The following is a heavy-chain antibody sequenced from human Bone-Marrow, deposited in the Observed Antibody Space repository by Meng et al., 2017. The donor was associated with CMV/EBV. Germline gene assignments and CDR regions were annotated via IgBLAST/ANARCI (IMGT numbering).Heavy chain of an antibody. Sequence: SETLSLTCTVSGGFVSSGSYYWNWIRQPPGKGLEWIGYVYYSGSTNYNPSLKSRVTISVDTSKNRFSLKLSSVTAADTAVYYCARGQLLITIFGVVTNHWFDPWGQGTLVTVSS. J-gene: IGHJ5*02. V-gene: IGHV4-61*01. CDR2: VYYSGST. CDR3: ARGQLLITIFGVVTNHWFDP. D-gene: IGHD3-3*01. CDR1: GGFVSSGSYY.